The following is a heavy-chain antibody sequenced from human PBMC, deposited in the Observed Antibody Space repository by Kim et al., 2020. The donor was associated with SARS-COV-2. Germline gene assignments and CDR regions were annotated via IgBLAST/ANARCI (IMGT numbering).Heavy chain of an antibody. CDR3: ARGRISIFGVITGAFDS. CDR2: IYYSGST. V-gene: IGHV4-31*03. Sequence: SETLSLTCTVSGGSISSGGYYWTWIRQHPGKGLEWIGYIYYSGSTYYNPSLKSRVTISVDTSKNQFSLKLSSVTAADTAVYYCARGRISIFGVITGAFDSWGQGTLVTVSS. CDR1: GGSISSGGYY. J-gene: IGHJ4*02. D-gene: IGHD3-3*01.